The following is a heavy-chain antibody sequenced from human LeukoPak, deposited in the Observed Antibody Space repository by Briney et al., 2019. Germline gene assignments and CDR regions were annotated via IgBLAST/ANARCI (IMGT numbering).Heavy chain of an antibody. CDR3: ARADRLHGGPYLIGP. D-gene: IGHD2-21*01. Sequence: GASVKVSCKTSGYSFTDYYTHWVRQAPGQGLEWMGWINPNSGGTGSAQKFQGRVTMTRDTSITTVYMEVRWLTSDDTAIYYCARADRLHGGPYLIGPWGQGTLVTVSS. J-gene: IGHJ5*02. CDR2: INPNSGGT. V-gene: IGHV1-2*02. CDR1: GYSFTDYY.